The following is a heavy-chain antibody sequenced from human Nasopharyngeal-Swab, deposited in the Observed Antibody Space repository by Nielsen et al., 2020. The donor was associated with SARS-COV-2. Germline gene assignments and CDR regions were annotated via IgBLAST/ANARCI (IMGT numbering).Heavy chain of an antibody. CDR2: ISSSSSYI. V-gene: IGHV3-21*01. CDR1: GFTFSSYS. Sequence: ESLKISCAASGFTFSSYSMNWFRQAPGKGLEWFSSISSSSSYIYYADSVKGRFTISRDNAKNSLYLQMNSLRAEDTAVYYCARGGDYRYYFDYWGQGTLVTVSS. D-gene: IGHD4-17*01. J-gene: IGHJ4*02. CDR3: ARGGDYRYYFDY.